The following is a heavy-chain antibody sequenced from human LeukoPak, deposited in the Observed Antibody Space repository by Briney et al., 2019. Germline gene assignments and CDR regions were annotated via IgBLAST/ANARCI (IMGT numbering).Heavy chain of an antibody. CDR2: ISYDGSNK. J-gene: IGHJ5*02. Sequence: PGGSLRLSCAASGFTFSRYAIHWLRQAPGKGLEWVAVISYDGSNKYYADSVKGRFTISRDNSKNTLYLQMNSLRAEDTAVYYCARDDYALDPWGQGTLVTVSS. D-gene: IGHD4-17*01. CDR3: ARDDYALDP. CDR1: GFTFSRYA. V-gene: IGHV3-30-3*01.